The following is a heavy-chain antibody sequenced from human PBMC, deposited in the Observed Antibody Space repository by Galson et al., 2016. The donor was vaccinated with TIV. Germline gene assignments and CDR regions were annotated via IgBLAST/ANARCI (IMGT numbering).Heavy chain of an antibody. CDR3: ATEYYLASGTDPLVGYKGMDV. V-gene: IGHV3-15*01. J-gene: IGHJ6*02. D-gene: IGHD3-10*01. Sequence: SLRLSCAASGFTFSNARMNWVRQAPGKGLEWVGRSRSNTDGGTTEYAAPVKGRFIVSRDDSRNTQFLDMNSLKTDDTALYFCATEYYLASGTDPLVGYKGMDVWGQGTTVTVSS. CDR1: GFTFSNAR. CDR2: SRSNTDGGTT.